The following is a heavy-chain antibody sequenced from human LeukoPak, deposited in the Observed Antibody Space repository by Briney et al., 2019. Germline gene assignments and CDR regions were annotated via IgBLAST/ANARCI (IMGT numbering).Heavy chain of an antibody. Sequence: SETLSLTCAVYGGSFSGYYWSWIRQPPGKGLEGIGEINHSGSTNYNPSLKSRVTIPVATSQNRCSLKLSSVPAAGTAVYYCAREIAVAGTSFWDYWGQGTLVTVSS. J-gene: IGHJ4*02. D-gene: IGHD6-19*01. CDR2: INHSGST. CDR1: GGSFSGYY. CDR3: AREIAVAGTSFWDY. V-gene: IGHV4-34*01.